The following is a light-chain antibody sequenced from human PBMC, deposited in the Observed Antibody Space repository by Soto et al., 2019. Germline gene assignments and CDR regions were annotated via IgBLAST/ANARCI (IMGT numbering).Light chain of an antibody. J-gene: IGKJ1*01. V-gene: IGKV1-5*01. CDR2: DAS. CDR1: QSISSW. Sequence: DIHITHSPCTLAASVGARVTIPCRASQSISSWLAWYQQKPGTAPKLLIYDASSLESGVPSRFSGSGSGTEFTLTISSLQPDDFATYYCQQYNSYSSWTFGQGTKVDIK. CDR3: QQYNSYSSWT.